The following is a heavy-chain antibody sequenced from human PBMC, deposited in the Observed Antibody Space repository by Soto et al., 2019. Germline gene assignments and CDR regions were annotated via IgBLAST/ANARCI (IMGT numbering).Heavy chain of an antibody. J-gene: IGHJ3*02. CDR3: AGEHYGSGSLRNDAFDI. Sequence: ASVKVSCKASGYTFTSYDINWVRQATGQGLEWMGWMNPNSGNTGYAQKFQGRVTMTRNTSISTAYMELSSLRSEDTAVYYCAGEHYGSGSLRNDAFDIWGQGTMVTVSS. CDR1: GYTFTSYD. D-gene: IGHD3-10*01. V-gene: IGHV1-8*01. CDR2: MNPNSGNT.